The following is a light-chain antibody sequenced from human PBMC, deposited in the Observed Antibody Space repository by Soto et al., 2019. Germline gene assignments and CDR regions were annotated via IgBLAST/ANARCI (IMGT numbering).Light chain of an antibody. CDR3: QKYNRALT. CDR2: AAS. Sequence: DIQMTQSPSSLSASVGDRVTITCRASQDVSNYLAWYQQKPGKVPKLLIYAASTLQSGVPSRFSGSGSGTDFTLTITSLQSEDVATYYCQKYNRALTFGGGTKVEI. V-gene: IGKV1-27*01. J-gene: IGKJ4*01. CDR1: QDVSNY.